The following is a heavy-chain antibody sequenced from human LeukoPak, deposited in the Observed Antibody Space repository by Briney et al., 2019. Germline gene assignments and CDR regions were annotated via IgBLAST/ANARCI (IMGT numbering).Heavy chain of an antibody. CDR2: ISSSSSYI. J-gene: IGHJ6*02. CDR1: GFTFSSYS. V-gene: IGHV3-21*01. D-gene: IGHD3-16*01. Sequence: GGSLRLSCAASGFTFSSYSMNWVRQAPGKGLEWVSSISSSSSYIYYADSVKGRFTIPRDNAKNSLYLQMNSLRAEDTAVYYCARDLRTGRAYYYYYGMDVWGQGTTVTVSS. CDR3: ARDLRTGRAYYYYYGMDV.